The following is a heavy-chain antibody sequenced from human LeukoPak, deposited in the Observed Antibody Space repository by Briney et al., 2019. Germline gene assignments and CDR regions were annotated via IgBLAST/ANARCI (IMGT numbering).Heavy chain of an antibody. CDR3: ARLGIAVDNWFDP. Sequence: SETLSLTCIVSGGSISSISSNNYHWGWIRQPPGKGLEWIGYIYYSGSTNFNPSLESRVTMSVDTSKNQFSLKLTSVTAADTAMYYCARLGIAVDNWFDPWGQGTLVTVSS. CDR2: IYYSGST. D-gene: IGHD6-19*01. J-gene: IGHJ5*02. V-gene: IGHV4-61*05. CDR1: GGSISSISSNNYH.